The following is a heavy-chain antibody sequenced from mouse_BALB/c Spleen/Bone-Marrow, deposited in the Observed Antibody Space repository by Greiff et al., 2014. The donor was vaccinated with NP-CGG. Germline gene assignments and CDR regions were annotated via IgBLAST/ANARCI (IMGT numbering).Heavy chain of an antibody. Sequence: EVHLVESGGGLVKPGGSLKLSCAASGFTFSDYYMYWVRQTPEKRLEWVATISDGGGYTYYPDSVWGRFTISRDNAKNNLYLQMSSLKSEDTAMHYCARSGERYGAMDYWGQGTSVTVFS. V-gene: IGHV5-4*02. CDR1: GFTFSDYY. CDR2: ISDGGGYT. CDR3: ARSGERYGAMDY. D-gene: IGHD2-10*02. J-gene: IGHJ4*01.